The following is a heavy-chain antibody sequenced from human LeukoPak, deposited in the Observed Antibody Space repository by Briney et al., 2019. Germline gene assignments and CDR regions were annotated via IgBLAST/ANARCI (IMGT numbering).Heavy chain of an antibody. CDR2: IKSKTDGGTT. CDR3: TTDSYDYVWGSYRYTDY. J-gene: IGHJ4*02. V-gene: IGHV3-15*01. Sequence: GGSLRLSCAASGFIFSNAWMSWVRQAPGKGLEWVGRIKSKTDGGTTDYAAPVKGRFTISRDDSKNTLYLQMNSLKTEDTAVYYCTTDSYDYVWGSYRYTDYWGQGTLVTVSS. CDR1: GFIFSNAW. D-gene: IGHD3-16*02.